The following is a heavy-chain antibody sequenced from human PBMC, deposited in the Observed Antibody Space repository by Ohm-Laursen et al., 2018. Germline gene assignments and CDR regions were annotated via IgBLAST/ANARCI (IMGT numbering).Heavy chain of an antibody. Sequence: SLRLSCTASGFTFSSYAMSWVRQAPGKGLEWVSAISGSGGSTYYADSVKGRFTISRDNSKNTLYLQMNSLRAEDTAVYYCAKAPLYGAHSSSFRYWGQGTLVTVSS. CDR2: ISGSGGST. CDR3: AKAPLYGAHSSSFRY. CDR1: GFTFSSYA. J-gene: IGHJ4*02. D-gene: IGHD6-6*01. V-gene: IGHV3-23*01.